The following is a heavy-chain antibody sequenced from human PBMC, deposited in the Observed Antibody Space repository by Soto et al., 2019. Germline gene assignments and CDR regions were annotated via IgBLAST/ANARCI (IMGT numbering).Heavy chain of an antibody. J-gene: IGHJ4*02. Sequence: GESLKISCKGSGYNFAGFWIAWVRQMPGKGLELMGIIYPSDSDTRYRPSFQGQVTISADKSISSAYLQWSSLRASDTAMYYCARGGVATRTFDYWGQGTPVTVSS. CDR3: ARGGVATRTFDY. CDR2: IYPSDSDT. V-gene: IGHV5-51*01. D-gene: IGHD3-3*01. CDR1: GYNFAGFW.